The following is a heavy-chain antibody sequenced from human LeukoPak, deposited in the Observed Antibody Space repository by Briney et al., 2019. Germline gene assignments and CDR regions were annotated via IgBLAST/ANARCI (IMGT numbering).Heavy chain of an antibody. CDR2: ISGSGGST. CDR1: GFTFSSYA. CDR3: AKDRTYCSSTSCYGIGWFDP. Sequence: GGSLRLSCAASGFTFSSYAMSWVRQAPGKGLEWVSAISGSGGSTYYADSVKGRFTISRDNSKNTLYLQMNSLRAEDTAVYYCAKDRTYCSSTSCYGIGWFDPWGQGTLVAVSS. D-gene: IGHD2-2*01. V-gene: IGHV3-23*01. J-gene: IGHJ5*02.